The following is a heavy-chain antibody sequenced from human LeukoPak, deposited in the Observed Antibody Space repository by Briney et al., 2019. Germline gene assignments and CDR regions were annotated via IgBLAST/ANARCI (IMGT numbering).Heavy chain of an antibody. CDR2: ISPSGGGT. Sequence: PGGSLRLSCVASGFTFRTYGMNWVRQAPGKGLEWVSGISPSGGGTYYADSVKGRFTIFRDDSKNTLSLQMNSLRVEDTAIYYCARSLVVGATYPYHWGQGTLVTVSS. J-gene: IGHJ5*02. CDR1: GFTFRTYG. D-gene: IGHD1-26*01. V-gene: IGHV3-23*01. CDR3: ARSLVVGATYPYH.